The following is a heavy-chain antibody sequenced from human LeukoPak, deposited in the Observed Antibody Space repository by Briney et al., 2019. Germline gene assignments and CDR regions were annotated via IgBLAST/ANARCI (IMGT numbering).Heavy chain of an antibody. D-gene: IGHD6-13*01. CDR1: GGSISSGGYY. J-gene: IGHJ5*02. Sequence: PSETLSLTCTVSGGSISSGGYYWSWIRQPPGKGLEWIGEINHSGSTNYNPSLKSRVTISVDTSKNQFSLKLSSVTAADTAVYYCAREALIAAAVNWFDPWGQETLVTVSS. V-gene: IGHV4-39*07. CDR3: AREALIAAAVNWFDP. CDR2: INHSGST.